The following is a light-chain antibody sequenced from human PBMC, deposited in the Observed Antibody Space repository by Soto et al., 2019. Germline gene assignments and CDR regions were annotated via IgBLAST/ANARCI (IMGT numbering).Light chain of an antibody. V-gene: IGLV1-36*01. CDR2: EVR. Sequence: QSVLTQPPSVSEAPRQRVTISCSGSNSNIGNNAVNWYQQLPGTAPKLIIYEVRNRPSGISSRFSGSRSGNTASLTISGLQPEDEGDYYCSAYTARSTLVFGGGTKVTVL. CDR1: NSNIGNNA. J-gene: IGLJ3*02. CDR3: SAYTARSTLV.